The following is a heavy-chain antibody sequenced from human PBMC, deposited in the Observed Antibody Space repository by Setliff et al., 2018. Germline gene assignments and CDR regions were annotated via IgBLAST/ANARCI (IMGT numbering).Heavy chain of an antibody. Sequence: GGSLRLSCAASGFTFGDFAMTWVRQAPGKGLEWVSYISSSGSTIYYADSVKGRFTISRDNAKSTLYLQMSSLGAEDTSVYYCASAGHSGSWFPFDAFHIWGQGTMVTVSS. D-gene: IGHD6-13*01. J-gene: IGHJ3*02. CDR1: GFTFGDFA. CDR3: ASAGHSGSWFPFDAFHI. V-gene: IGHV3-48*04. CDR2: ISSSGSTI.